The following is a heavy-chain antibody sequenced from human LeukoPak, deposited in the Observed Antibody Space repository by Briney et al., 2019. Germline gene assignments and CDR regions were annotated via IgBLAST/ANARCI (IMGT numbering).Heavy chain of an antibody. J-gene: IGHJ6*02. CDR1: GYTFTSYG. CDR2: ISAYNGNT. D-gene: IGHD2-2*01. V-gene: IGHV1-18*01. Sequence: ASAKVSCKASGYTFTSYGISWVRQAPGQGLEWMGWISAYNGNTNYAQKLQGRVTMTTDTSTSTAYMELRSLRSDDTAVYYCARSPFLASEMGAWDIVVVPAANYYYGMDVWGQGTTVTVSS. CDR3: ARSPFLASEMGAWDIVVVPAANYYYGMDV.